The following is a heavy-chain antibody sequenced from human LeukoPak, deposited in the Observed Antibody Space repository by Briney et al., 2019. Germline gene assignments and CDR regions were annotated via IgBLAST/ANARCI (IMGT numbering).Heavy chain of an antibody. CDR1: GYTFTGYY. CDR2: INPNSGGT. D-gene: IGHD6-6*01. V-gene: IGHV1-2*02. Sequence: ASVKVSCKASGYTFTGYYMHWVRQAPGQGLEWMGWINPNSGGTNYAQKFQGRVTMTRDTSISTAYMELSGLRSDDTAVYYCARDRIAARPFGWFDPWGQGTLVTVSS. J-gene: IGHJ5*02. CDR3: ARDRIAARPFGWFDP.